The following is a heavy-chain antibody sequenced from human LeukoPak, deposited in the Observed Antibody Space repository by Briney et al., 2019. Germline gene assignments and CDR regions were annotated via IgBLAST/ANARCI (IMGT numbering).Heavy chain of an antibody. J-gene: IGHJ4*02. CDR2: IIPIFGTA. CDR1: GGTFSSYA. D-gene: IGHD5-18*01. Sequence: ASVKVSCKASGGTFSSYAISWVRQAPGQGLEWMGRIIPIFGTANYAQKFQGRVTITADKSTSTAYMELSSLRSEDTAVYYCARDRSYGPSIFDYWGQGTLVTVSS. V-gene: IGHV1-69*06. CDR3: ARDRSYGPSIFDY.